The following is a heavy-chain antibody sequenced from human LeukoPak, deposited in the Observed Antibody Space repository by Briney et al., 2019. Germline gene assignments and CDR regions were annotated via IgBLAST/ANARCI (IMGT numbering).Heavy chain of an antibody. CDR1: GFTFSSYW. D-gene: IGHD5-18*01. CDR3: ACGYSYGYFQH. J-gene: IGHJ1*01. Sequence: GGSLRLSCAASGFTFSSYWMSWVRQAPGKGLEWVANIKQDGSEKYYVDSVKGRFTISRDNAKNSLYLQMNSLKTEDTAVYYCACGYSYGYFQHWGQGTLVTVSS. CDR2: IKQDGSEK. V-gene: IGHV3-7*03.